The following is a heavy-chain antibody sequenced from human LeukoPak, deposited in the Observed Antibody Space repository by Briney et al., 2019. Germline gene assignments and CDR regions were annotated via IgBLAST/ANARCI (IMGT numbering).Heavy chain of an antibody. CDR1: GDSISGFY. CDR2: IYYRGST. J-gene: IGHJ5*02. D-gene: IGHD1-26*01. CDR3: ARHGGSYSCRSSFDP. Sequence: SETLSLTCTVSGDSISGFYWSWIRQPPGKGLESIAYIYYRGSTNYNPSLKSRVTISADTSKNLFSLKLNSVTAADTAVYFCARHGGSYSCRSSFDPWGEGALFTVSS. V-gene: IGHV4-59*08.